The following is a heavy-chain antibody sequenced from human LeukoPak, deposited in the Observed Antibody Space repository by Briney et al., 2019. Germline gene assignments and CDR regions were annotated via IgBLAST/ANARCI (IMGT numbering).Heavy chain of an antibody. CDR1: GGSMSSYY. J-gene: IGHJ6*02. Sequence: SETLSLTCTVSGGSMSSYYWSWIRQPPGKGLEWIGYIYYSGSTNYNPSLKSRVTISVDTSKNQFSLKLSSVTAADTAVYYCARDIGDYSNYDYYYYGMDVCGQGTTVTVSS. D-gene: IGHD4-11*01. CDR3: ARDIGDYSNYDYYYYGMDV. CDR2: IYYSGST. V-gene: IGHV4-59*01.